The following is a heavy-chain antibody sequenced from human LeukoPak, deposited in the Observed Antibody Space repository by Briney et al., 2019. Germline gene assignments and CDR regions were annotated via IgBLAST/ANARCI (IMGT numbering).Heavy chain of an antibody. J-gene: IGHJ4*02. CDR1: GFTFSSYA. V-gene: IGHV3-23*01. CDR3: AAVREQLVRFPSSRFDY. CDR2: ISGSGGST. D-gene: IGHD6-13*01. Sequence: PGGSLRLSCAASGFTFSSYAMSWVRQAPGEGLEWVSAISGSGGSTYYADSVKGRFTISRDNSKNTLYLQMNSLRAEDTAVYYCAAVREQLVRFPSSRFDYWGQGTLVTVSS.